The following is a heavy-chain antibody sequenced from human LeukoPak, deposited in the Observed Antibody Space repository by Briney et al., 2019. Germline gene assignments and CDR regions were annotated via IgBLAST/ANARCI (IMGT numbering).Heavy chain of an antibody. CDR3: ARRVGATGFDY. V-gene: IGHV3-23*01. CDR1: GFTFSSYA. CDR2: ISGSGGST. Sequence: GGSLRLSCAASGFTFSSYAMSWVRQAPGKGLEWVSAISGSGGSTYYADSVKGRFTISRDNAKNSLYLQMNSLRAEDTAVYYCARRVGATGFDYWGQGTLVTVSS. D-gene: IGHD1-26*01. J-gene: IGHJ4*02.